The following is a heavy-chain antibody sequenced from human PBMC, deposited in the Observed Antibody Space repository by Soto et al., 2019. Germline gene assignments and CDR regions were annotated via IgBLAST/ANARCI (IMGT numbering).Heavy chain of an antibody. CDR3: AVAGYDAFDI. Sequence: PSQTLSLTCVISGDSVSSNSAAWNWIRQSPSRGLEWLGRTYYRPKWYNDYAVSVKSRITINPDTSKNQVSLQLNSVTPEDTAVYYCAVAGYDAFDIWGQGTMVTVSS. V-gene: IGHV6-1*01. CDR2: TYYRPKWYN. CDR1: GDSVSSNSAA. J-gene: IGHJ3*02. D-gene: IGHD6-19*01.